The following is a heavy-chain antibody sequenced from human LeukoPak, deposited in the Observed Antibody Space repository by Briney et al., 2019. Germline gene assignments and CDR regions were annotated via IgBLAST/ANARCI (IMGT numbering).Heavy chain of an antibody. CDR2: IIPIFGTA. Sequence: ASVKVSCKASGGTFISYAISWVRQAPGQGLEWMGGIIPIFGTANYAQKFQGRVTITADESTSTAYMELSSLRSEDTAVYYCASSYSSSWAYYFDYWGQGTLVTVSS. J-gene: IGHJ4*02. V-gene: IGHV1-69*01. D-gene: IGHD6-13*01. CDR1: GGTFISYA. CDR3: ASSYSSSWAYYFDY.